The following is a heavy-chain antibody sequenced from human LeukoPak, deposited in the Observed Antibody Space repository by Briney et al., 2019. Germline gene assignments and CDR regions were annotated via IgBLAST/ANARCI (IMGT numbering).Heavy chain of an antibody. CDR2: IYYSGST. Sequence: PSETLSLTCTVSGGSISSSSYYWGWLRQPPGKGLEWIGSIYYSGSTYYNPSLKSRVTISVDTSKNQFSLKLSSVTAADTAVYYCARDFRETQRRSMRRYYYYYMDVWGKGTTVTVSS. D-gene: IGHD3-10*01. CDR3: ARDFRETQRRSMRRYYYYYMDV. CDR1: GGSISSSSYY. J-gene: IGHJ6*03. V-gene: IGHV4-39*07.